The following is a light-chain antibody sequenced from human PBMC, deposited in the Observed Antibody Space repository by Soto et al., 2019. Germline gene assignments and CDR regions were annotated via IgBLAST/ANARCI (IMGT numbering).Light chain of an antibody. V-gene: IGKV3-15*01. CDR1: QRVSSN. CDR2: GAS. Sequence: EIVMTQSPATLSVSPGERATLSCRASQRVSSNLAWYQQKPGQAPRLLIYGASTRATGIPARFSGSGSGTEFTLTIASLQSEDFAVYYCQQNNNWPLTFGGGTKVDIK. J-gene: IGKJ4*01. CDR3: QQNNNWPLT.